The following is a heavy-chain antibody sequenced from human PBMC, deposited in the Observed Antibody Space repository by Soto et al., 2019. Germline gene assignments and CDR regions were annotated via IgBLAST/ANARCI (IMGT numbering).Heavy chain of an antibody. D-gene: IGHD3-10*01. V-gene: IGHV3-23*01. J-gene: IGHJ6*02. Sequence: SGGSLRLSCAASGFLFSRFSMNWVRQAPGKGLEWVSVISGSGTATFYADSVKGRCTISRDNSRQTVFLQLNSLRAEDTAVYYCAKELDSGSHHYYSYYGADVCGQGPTVTVYS. CDR3: AKELDSGSHHYYSYYGADV. CDR1: GFLFSRFS. CDR2: ISGSGTAT.